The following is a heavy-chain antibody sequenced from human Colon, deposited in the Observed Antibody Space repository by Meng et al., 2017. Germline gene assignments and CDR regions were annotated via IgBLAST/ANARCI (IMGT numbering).Heavy chain of an antibody. J-gene: IGHJ5*02. D-gene: IGHD1-1*01. CDR3: ARGLNEGGLAHNWFDP. V-gene: IGHV4-31*01. CDR2: IHYSGNT. Sequence: QVQLHESGPGLVKASHTLALTCTVSGGSISSGNYYWSWIRQHPGKDLEWIGYIHYSGNTNYNPSLQSLATMSVDTSKNQFSLKVTSVTAADTAVYFCARGLNEGGLAHNWFDPWGQGTLVTVSS. CDR1: GGSISSGNYY.